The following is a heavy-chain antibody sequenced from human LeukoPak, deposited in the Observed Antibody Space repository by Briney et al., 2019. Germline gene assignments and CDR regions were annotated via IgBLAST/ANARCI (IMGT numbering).Heavy chain of an antibody. CDR1: GGTFSSYA. CDR2: IIPIFGTA. J-gene: IGHJ5*02. CDR3: ARGPKEISGTRWSWFDP. V-gene: IGHV1-69*05. Sequence: ASVKVSCKASGGTFSSYAISWVRQAPGQGLEWMGGIIPIFGTANYAQKFQGRVTITTDESTSTAYMELSSLRSEDTAVYYCARGPKEISGTRWSWFDPWGQGTLVTVSS. D-gene: IGHD3-3*02.